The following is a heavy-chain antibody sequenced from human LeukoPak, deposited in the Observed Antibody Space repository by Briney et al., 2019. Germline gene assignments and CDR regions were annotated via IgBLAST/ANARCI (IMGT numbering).Heavy chain of an antibody. Sequence: SETLSLTCAVYGGSFSGYYWSWIRQPPGKGLEWIGEINHSGSTNDNPSLKSRVTISVDTSKNQFSLKLSSVTAADTAVYYCARGRFVFVWGSYRHTHPLDYWGQGTLVTVSS. CDR2: INHSGST. CDR3: ARGRFVFVWGSYRHTHPLDY. CDR1: GGSFSGYY. D-gene: IGHD3-16*02. J-gene: IGHJ4*02. V-gene: IGHV4-34*01.